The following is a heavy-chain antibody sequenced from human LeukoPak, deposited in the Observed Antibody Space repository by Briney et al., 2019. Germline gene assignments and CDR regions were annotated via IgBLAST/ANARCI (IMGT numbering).Heavy chain of an antibody. V-gene: IGHV4-59*08. CDR3: ARGTWSAGMNMRGYYFDY. D-gene: IGHD6-19*01. CDR2: IYYTGYT. CDR1: GGSISTYY. Sequence: KSSETLSLTCTVSGGSISTYYWTWIRQPPGKGLEWIGCIYYTGYTGYNPSLKSRVTISLDTSKNQFSLRLSSVTAADTAVYYCARGTWSAGMNMRGYYFDYWGQGALVTVSS. J-gene: IGHJ4*02.